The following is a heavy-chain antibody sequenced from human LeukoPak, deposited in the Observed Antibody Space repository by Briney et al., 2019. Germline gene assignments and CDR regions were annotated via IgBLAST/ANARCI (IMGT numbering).Heavy chain of an antibody. CDR3: ARVPDYVWGSYPSYYYGMDV. CDR2: IIPIFGTA. V-gene: IGHV1-69*13. D-gene: IGHD3-16*01. CDR1: GGTFSSYA. Sequence: ASVKVSCKASGGTFSSYAISWVRQAPGQGLEWMGGIIPIFGTANYAQKFQGRVTITADESTSTAYMELSSLRSEDTAVYYCARVPDYVWGSYPSYYYGMDVWGQGTTVPSP. J-gene: IGHJ6*02.